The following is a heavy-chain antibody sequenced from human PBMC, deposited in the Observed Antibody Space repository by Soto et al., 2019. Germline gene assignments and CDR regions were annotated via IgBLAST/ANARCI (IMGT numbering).Heavy chain of an antibody. CDR2: IIPISATA. CDR1: GGTFSSYA. V-gene: IGHV1-69*13. D-gene: IGHD3-22*01. J-gene: IGHJ4*01. CDR3: ARGSYYDSRGYYWGFDY. Sequence: ASVKVSCKASGGTFSSYAINWVRQAPGQGREWLGKIIPISATASYEQNFQGRVTLTADESTSTAYMELSRLRSEDTAVYYCARGSYYDSRGYYWGFDYWGQGTLVTVSS.